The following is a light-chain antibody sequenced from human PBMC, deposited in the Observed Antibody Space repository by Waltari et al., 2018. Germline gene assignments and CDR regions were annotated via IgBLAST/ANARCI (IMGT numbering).Light chain of an antibody. CDR1: GSNIGAGQA. CDR2: GTS. Sequence: QSVLTQPPSVSGAPGQKVTISCTGSGSNIGAGQAVHWYKRLPRAAPKLLIYGTSSRPLGVPDRFFGSTSGTSASLAITGLQAEDEADYYCQSYDTTLSVVFGGGTKLTVL. V-gene: IGLV1-40*01. J-gene: IGLJ3*02. CDR3: QSYDTTLSVV.